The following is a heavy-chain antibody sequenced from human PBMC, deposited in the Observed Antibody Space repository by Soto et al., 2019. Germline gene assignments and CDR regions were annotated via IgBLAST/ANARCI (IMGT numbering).Heavy chain of an antibody. CDR1: GGSISSSYW. CDR2: IYHSGNT. V-gene: IGHV4-4*02. CDR3: ARRRITMIVVVFDAFDI. Sequence: QVQLQESGPGLVKPSGTLSLTCAVSGGSISSSYWWSWVRQPPGKGLEWIGEIYHSGNTNYNPSPTXRXTXSXXKSKNQFSPKLSSVTAADTAVYYCARRRITMIVVVFDAFDIWGQGTMVTVSS. D-gene: IGHD3-22*01. J-gene: IGHJ3*02.